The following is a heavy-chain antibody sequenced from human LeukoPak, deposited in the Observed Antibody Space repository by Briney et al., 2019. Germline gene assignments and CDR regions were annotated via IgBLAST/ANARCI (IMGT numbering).Heavy chain of an antibody. J-gene: IGHJ4*02. CDR3: ARQGARGWIDY. CDR2: IYPGDSDT. Sequence: GEALKISFKGSGYSFTSYWIGWGRQMPGKGLGWMGIIYPGDSDTRYSPSFQGQVTISADKSISTAYLQWSSLKASDTAMYYCARQGARGWIDYWGQGTLVTVSS. CDR1: GYSFTSYW. V-gene: IGHV5-51*01. D-gene: IGHD6-19*01.